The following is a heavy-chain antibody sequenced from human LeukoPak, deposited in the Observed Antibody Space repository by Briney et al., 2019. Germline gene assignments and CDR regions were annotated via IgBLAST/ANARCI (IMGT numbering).Heavy chain of an antibody. Sequence: ASVKVSCKASGYTFTSYDINWVRQATGQGLEWMGWMNPNSGNTGYAQKFQGRVTMTRNTSISTAYMELSSLRSEDTAVYYCARGKLVVVAAARRNYYYGMDVWGQGTTVTVSS. D-gene: IGHD2-15*01. CDR2: MNPNSGNT. J-gene: IGHJ6*02. CDR1: GYTFTSYD. CDR3: ARGKLVVVAAARRNYYYGMDV. V-gene: IGHV1-8*01.